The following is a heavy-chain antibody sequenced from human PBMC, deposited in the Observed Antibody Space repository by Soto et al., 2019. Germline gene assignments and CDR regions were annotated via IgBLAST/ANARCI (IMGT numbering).Heavy chain of an antibody. CDR2: TYYRSRWYN. V-gene: IGHV6-1*01. CDR3: AGTTSHQWYYMDV. D-gene: IGHD1-7*01. CDR1: GDSVSSNSAA. Sequence: QVQLQESGPGLVKPSQTLSLTCAISGDSVSSNSAAWNWIRLSPSIGLECLARTYYRSRWYNDYAFYVRSRINVNPATYKNQFSLQLTSVTPEDTAVYYCAGTTSHQWYYMDVWGKGTTVTVSS. J-gene: IGHJ6*03.